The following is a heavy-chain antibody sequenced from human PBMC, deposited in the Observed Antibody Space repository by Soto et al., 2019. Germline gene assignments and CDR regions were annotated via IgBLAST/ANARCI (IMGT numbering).Heavy chain of an antibody. D-gene: IGHD3-10*01. Sequence: PSETLSLTCTVSGGSISSSSYYWGRIRQPPGKGLEWIGSIYYSGSTYYNPSLKSRVTISVDTSKNQFSLMLSSVTAADTAVYYCAIPMVRGVIRKYYYYGMHVWGQGTTVTVSS. CDR1: GGSISSSSYY. V-gene: IGHV4-39*01. J-gene: IGHJ6*02. CDR3: AIPMVRGVIRKYYYYGMHV. CDR2: IYYSGST.